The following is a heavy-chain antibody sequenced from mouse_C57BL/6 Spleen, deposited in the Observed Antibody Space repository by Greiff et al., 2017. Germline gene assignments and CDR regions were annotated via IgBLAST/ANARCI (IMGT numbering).Heavy chain of an antibody. CDR2: IDPNSGGT. D-gene: IGHD1-1*01. J-gene: IGHJ1*03. V-gene: IGHV1-72*01. CDR3: ARSPFYYGSRGWYFDV. Sequence: QVQLQQPGAELVKPGASVKLSCKASGYTFTSYWMHWVKQRPGRGLEWIGRIDPNSGGTKYNEKFKSKATLTVDKPSSPAYMQLSSLTSEDSAVYYCARSPFYYGSRGWYFDVWGTGTTVTVSS. CDR1: GYTFTSYW.